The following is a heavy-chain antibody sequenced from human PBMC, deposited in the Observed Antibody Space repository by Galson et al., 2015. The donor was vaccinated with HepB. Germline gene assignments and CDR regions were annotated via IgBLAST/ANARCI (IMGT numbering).Heavy chain of an antibody. Sequence: SCKASGYTFTSYYMHWVRQAPGQGLEWMGKINPSGGSTSYAQKFQGRVTMTRDTSTSTVYMELSSLRSEDTAVYYCARDQRAGIAAAGLLDYWGQGTLVTVSS. CDR3: ARDQRAGIAAAGLLDY. CDR1: GYTFTSYY. J-gene: IGHJ4*02. CDR2: INPSGGST. D-gene: IGHD6-13*01. V-gene: IGHV1-46*01.